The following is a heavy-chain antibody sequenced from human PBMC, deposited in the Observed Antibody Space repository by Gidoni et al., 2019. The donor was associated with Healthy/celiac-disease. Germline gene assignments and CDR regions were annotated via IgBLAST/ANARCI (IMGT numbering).Heavy chain of an antibody. D-gene: IGHD5-12*01. Sequence: EVQLVESGGGLVQPGGSLRLSCAASGFTVSSNYMSWVRQAPGKGLEWVSVIYSGGSTYYADSVKGRFTISRHNSKNTLYLQMNSLRAEDTAVYYCARGLEMATITTYYYYGMDVWGQGTTVTVSS. CDR1: GFTVSSNY. J-gene: IGHJ6*02. CDR3: ARGLEMATITTYYYYGMDV. CDR2: IYSGGST. V-gene: IGHV3-53*04.